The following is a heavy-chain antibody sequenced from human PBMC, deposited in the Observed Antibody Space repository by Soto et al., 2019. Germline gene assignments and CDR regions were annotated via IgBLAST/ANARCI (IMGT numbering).Heavy chain of an antibody. J-gene: IGHJ4*02. Sequence: QVQLQESGPGLVKPSETLSLTCTVSGGSISSYYWSWIRQPPGKGLEWIGYIYYSGSTNYNPSLKSLVTISVDTYNNQFSLKLNSMTAADTAVYYCARHNYGSGSTYFDYWGQGTLVTVSS. CDR3: ARHNYGSGSTYFDY. D-gene: IGHD3-10*01. CDR2: IYYSGST. V-gene: IGHV4-59*08. CDR1: GGSISSYY.